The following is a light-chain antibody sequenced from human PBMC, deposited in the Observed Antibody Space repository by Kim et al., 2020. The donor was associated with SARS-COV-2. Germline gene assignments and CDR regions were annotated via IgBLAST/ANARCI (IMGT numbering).Light chain of an antibody. CDR3: QQSNDWPPLT. J-gene: IGKJ1*01. CDR2: DAT. V-gene: IGKV3-15*01. CDR1: QTINNK. Sequence: PGERATLACRASQTINNKLGWYQQKPGQAPRLLSYDATTRATGVPARFIGSGSETDFTLTISSLQSEDCAVYYCQQSNDWPPLTFGQGTKVDIK.